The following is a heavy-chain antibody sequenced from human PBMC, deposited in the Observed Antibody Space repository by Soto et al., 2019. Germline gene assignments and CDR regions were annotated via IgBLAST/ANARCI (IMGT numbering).Heavy chain of an antibody. Sequence: VQLVQSGAEVKKPGSSVKVSCKASGGTFSSYALSWVRQAPGQGLEWMGGIFPIFGTANYAQKFQGRVTITADESTSTADRELSSLRSEDTAVYDWASGGGTTAMVTPCDYWGQGTLVTVSS. D-gene: IGHD5-18*01. CDR1: GGTFSSYA. V-gene: IGHV1-69*12. CDR2: IFPIFGTA. J-gene: IGHJ4*02. CDR3: ASGGGTTAMVTPCDY.